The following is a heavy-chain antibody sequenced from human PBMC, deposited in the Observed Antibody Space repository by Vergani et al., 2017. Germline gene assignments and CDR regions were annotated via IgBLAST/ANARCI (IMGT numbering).Heavy chain of an antibody. CDR2: IFYSGTT. D-gene: IGHD3-9*01. J-gene: IGHJ6*02. CDR1: GGSISSGDHC. CDR3: AREGGDIILTGQYYYYYGMDV. V-gene: IGHV4-31*11. Sequence: QVQLQESGPGVVKPSQTLSLTCAVSGGSISSGDHCWTWIRQRPGKGLEWIGYIFYSGTTYDNPSLRSRLTISVDTSQNQFSLKLSSVTAADTAVYYCAREGGDIILTGQYYYYYGMDVWGQGTTVTVSS.